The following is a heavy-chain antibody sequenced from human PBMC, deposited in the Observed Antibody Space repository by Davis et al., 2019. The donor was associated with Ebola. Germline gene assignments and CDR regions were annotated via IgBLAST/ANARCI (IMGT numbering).Heavy chain of an antibody. D-gene: IGHD6-6*01. CDR1: GFTFSSYG. V-gene: IGHV3-30*03. Sequence: GESLKISCAASGFTFSSYGMHWVRQAPGKGLEWVAVISYDGSNKYYADSVKGRFTISRDNSKNTLYLQMNSLRAEDAAVYYCRFFSSSSSSFRGVDYWGQGTLVTVSS. CDR2: ISYDGSNK. J-gene: IGHJ4*02. CDR3: RFFSSSSSSFRGVDY.